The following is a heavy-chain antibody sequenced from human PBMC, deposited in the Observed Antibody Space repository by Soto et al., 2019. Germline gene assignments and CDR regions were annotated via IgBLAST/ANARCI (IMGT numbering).Heavy chain of an antibody. CDR2: INPSGGST. CDR3: AARYCSGGSCYSGIRMDV. V-gene: IGHV1-46*01. Sequence: ASVKVSCKASGYTFTSYYMHWVRQAPGQGLEWMGIINPSGGSTSYAQKFQGRVTMTRDTSTSTVYMELSSLRSEDTAVYYCAARYCSGGSCYSGIRMDVWGQGTTVTVS. J-gene: IGHJ6*02. D-gene: IGHD2-15*01. CDR1: GYTFTSYY.